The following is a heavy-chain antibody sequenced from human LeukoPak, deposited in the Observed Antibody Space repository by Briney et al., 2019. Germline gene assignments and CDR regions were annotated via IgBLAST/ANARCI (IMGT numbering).Heavy chain of an antibody. V-gene: IGHV3-48*01. CDR1: GFTFSIYT. CDR3: VRDLTIVGVAQVHH. Sequence: PGGSLRLSCAASGFTFSIYTMNWVRQAPGKGLEWISYISTNSGTIWYADSVKGRFSISRDNAKNSLFLHMNSLRAEDTAVYYCVRDLTIVGVAQVHHWGQRTLVTVSS. D-gene: IGHD1-26*01. CDR2: ISTNSGTI. J-gene: IGHJ5*02.